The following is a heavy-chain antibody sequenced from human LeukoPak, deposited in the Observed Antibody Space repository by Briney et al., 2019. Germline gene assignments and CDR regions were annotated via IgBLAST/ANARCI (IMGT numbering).Heavy chain of an antibody. D-gene: IGHD2-21*02. CDR1: GYSFTSYW. V-gene: IGHV5-51*01. Sequence: GESLKISCKGSGYSFTSYWIGWVRQMPGKGLEWTGIIYPGDSDTRYSPSFQGQVTISADKSISTAYLQWSSLKASDTAMYYCARRSYCGGDCSDDHFDYWGQGTLVTVSS. CDR3: ARRSYCGGDCSDDHFDY. J-gene: IGHJ4*02. CDR2: IYPGDSDT.